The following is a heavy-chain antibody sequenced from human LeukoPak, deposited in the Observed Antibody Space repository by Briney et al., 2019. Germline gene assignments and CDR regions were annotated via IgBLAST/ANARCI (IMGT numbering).Heavy chain of an antibody. Sequence: SETLSLTCAVSGGSFIGYHWNWIRQSPGKGLEWIAEINHRGGTNYNPSLKSRVPISIDTSKNQFSLQLRSVTAADTAVYFCARDPTTEETVPYYFDDWGQGTLVTVSS. CDR3: ARDPTTEETVPYYFDD. CDR1: GGSFIGYH. J-gene: IGHJ4*02. D-gene: IGHD4-23*01. CDR2: INHRGGT. V-gene: IGHV4-34*01.